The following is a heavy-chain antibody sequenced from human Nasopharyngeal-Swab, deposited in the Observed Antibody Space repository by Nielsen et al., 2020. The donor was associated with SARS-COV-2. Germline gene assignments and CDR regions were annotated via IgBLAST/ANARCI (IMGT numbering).Heavy chain of an antibody. CDR2: ISRNSGTI. CDR3: VKGSSSGSYPNWFDP. V-gene: IGHV3-9*01. CDR1: GFTFDEYA. J-gene: IGHJ5*02. D-gene: IGHD1-26*01. Sequence: GESLKISCVASGFTFDEYAMHWVRQAPGKGLEWVSGISRNSGTIAYADSVRGRFTFSRDNGKSSLYLQMNSLRPEDTAFYYCVKGSSSGSYPNWFDPWGQGTLVTVSS.